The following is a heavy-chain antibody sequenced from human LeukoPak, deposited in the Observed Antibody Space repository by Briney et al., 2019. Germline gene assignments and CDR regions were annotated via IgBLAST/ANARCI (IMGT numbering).Heavy chain of an antibody. Sequence: GGSLRLSCTASGFTSANYAVSWVRQAPGKGLKWVSAITGSGGYTYYADSVKGRFTISRDDSKNTLYLQMNSLRAEDTAVYYCAKENSGKYPDYWGQGTLVTVSS. J-gene: IGHJ4*02. D-gene: IGHD1-26*01. CDR1: GFTSANYA. CDR3: AKENSGKYPDY. V-gene: IGHV3-23*01. CDR2: ITGSGGYT.